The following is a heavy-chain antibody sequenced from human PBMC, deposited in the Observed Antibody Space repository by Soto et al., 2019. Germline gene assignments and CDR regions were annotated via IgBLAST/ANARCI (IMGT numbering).Heavy chain of an antibody. J-gene: IGHJ4*02. V-gene: IGHV1-3*01. Sequence: ASVKVSCKASGYTFTSYAMHWVRQAPGQRLEWMGWINAGNGNTKYSQKFQGRVTITRDTSASTAYMELSSLRSEDTAVYYCARDRITIFGVVIIPGYFDYWGRG. CDR1: GYTFTSYA. CDR3: ARDRITIFGVVIIPGYFDY. CDR2: INAGNGNT. D-gene: IGHD3-3*01.